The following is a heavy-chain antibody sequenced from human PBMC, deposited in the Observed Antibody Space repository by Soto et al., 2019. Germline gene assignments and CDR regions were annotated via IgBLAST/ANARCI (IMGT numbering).Heavy chain of an antibody. V-gene: IGHV3-23*01. Sequence: EVQLLESGGRLVLPGGSLRLSCAASGFTFTSSAMNWVRQAPGKGLEWVSGISSSGGLTYYADSVKGRFSISRDNSKNTLYLQMNSLRAEDTAVYHCAKVGFSFDYWGQGTLVTVSS. CDR1: GFTFTSSA. CDR2: ISSSGGLT. J-gene: IGHJ4*02. D-gene: IGHD3-10*01. CDR3: AKVGFSFDY.